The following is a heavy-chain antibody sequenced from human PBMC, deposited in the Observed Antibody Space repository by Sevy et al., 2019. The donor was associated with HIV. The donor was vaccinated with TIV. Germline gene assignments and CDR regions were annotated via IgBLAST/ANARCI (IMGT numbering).Heavy chain of an antibody. Sequence: GGSLRLSCAASGFTFSSYGMHWVRQAPGKGLEWVSSISSGSSYIFYADSMKGRFTVSRDNAKNSLFLQMNSLRDEDTALYYCARSTDYYDNSGYDSWGRGTLVTVSS. CDR2: ISSGSSYI. D-gene: IGHD3-22*01. J-gene: IGHJ4*02. CDR1: GFTFSSYG. CDR3: ARSTDYYDNSGYDS. V-gene: IGHV3-21*03.